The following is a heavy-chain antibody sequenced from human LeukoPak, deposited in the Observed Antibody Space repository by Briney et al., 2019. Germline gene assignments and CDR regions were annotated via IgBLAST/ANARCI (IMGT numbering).Heavy chain of an antibody. V-gene: IGHV1-18*01. Sequence: ASVKVFCKASGYTFTSYAMHWVRQAPGQGLEWMGWISAYNGNTNYAQKLQGRVTMTTDTSTSTAYMELRSLRSDDTAVYYCARVLVVTATHSDYWGQGTLVTVSS. D-gene: IGHD2-21*02. CDR3: ARVLVVTATHSDY. J-gene: IGHJ4*02. CDR2: ISAYNGNT. CDR1: GYTFTSYA.